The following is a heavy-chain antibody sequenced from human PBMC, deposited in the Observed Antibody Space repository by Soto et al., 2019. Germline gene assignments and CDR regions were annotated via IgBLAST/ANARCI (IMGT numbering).Heavy chain of an antibody. Sequence: QVTVKESGPVLVKPTETLTLTCTVSGFSLSNAGLGVSWIRQPPGKALEWLAHIFSHDEKSYSTSLKSRLTLSKNTSKGQVVITMSNMDPVDTATYYCASTYSTSWYWFAPWRQGTLVSVSS. CDR1: GFSLSNAGLG. CDR3: ASTYSTSWYWFAP. V-gene: IGHV2-26*04. D-gene: IGHD6-13*01. CDR2: IFSHDEK. J-gene: IGHJ5*02.